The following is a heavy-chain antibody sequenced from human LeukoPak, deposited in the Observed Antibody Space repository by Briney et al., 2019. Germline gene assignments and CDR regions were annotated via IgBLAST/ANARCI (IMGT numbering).Heavy chain of an antibody. CDR3: ARVYGSSWYDY. J-gene: IGHJ4*02. CDR1: GFTFSSYW. V-gene: IGHV3-74*01. D-gene: IGHD6-13*01. CDR2: INPDGSST. Sequence: PGGSLRLSCAASGFTFSSYWMHWVRQAPGKGLVWVSRINPDGSSTSYADSVKGRFTISRDNAKNTLYLQMNRLRAEDTAVYYCARVYGSSWYDYWGQGTLVTVSS.